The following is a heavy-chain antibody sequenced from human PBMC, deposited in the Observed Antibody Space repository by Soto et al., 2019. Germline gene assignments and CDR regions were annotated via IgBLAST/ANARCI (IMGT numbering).Heavy chain of an antibody. CDR1: GGSIRSDY. CDR3: ATVRGAVMNWLDP. V-gene: IGHV4-59*01. J-gene: IGHJ5*02. Sequence: QVQLQESGPGLVKPSETLSLTCTVSGGSIRSDYWSWIRQTPGKGLEWIGYMYYTGSTNYNPSLKSRVTMSADTSKNQLSLKMMSVTAADTAVYYCATVRGAVMNWLDPWGQGILVTVSS. D-gene: IGHD3-16*01. CDR2: MYYTGST.